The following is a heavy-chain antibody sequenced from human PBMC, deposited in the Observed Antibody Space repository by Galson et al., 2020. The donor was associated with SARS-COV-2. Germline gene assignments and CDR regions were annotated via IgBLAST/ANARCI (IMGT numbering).Heavy chain of an antibody. D-gene: IGHD3-22*01. V-gene: IGHV1-69*13. CDR2: IIPIFGTA. CDR3: ARHEYYYDSSGMADY. CDR1: GGTFSSYS. Sequence: SVKVSCKASGGTFSSYSISWVRQAPGQGLEWMGGIIPIFGTANYAQKFQGRVTITADESTSTAYMELSSLSSEDTAVYYCARHEYYYDSSGMADYWGQGTLVTVSS. J-gene: IGHJ4*02.